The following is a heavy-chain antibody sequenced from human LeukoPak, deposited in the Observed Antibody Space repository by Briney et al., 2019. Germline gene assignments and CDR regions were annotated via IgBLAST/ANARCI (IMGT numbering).Heavy chain of an antibody. J-gene: IGHJ4*02. CDR2: TNWNGGST. Sequence: GGSLTLSCAASGFTLDDYGMSWVRQAAGKGLEWVSGTNWNGGSTGYADSVKGPFTISRDNAKNSLYLQMNSLRAEHTALYHCARVSGGDSCSWNQDYWGQGTMVTVSS. V-gene: IGHV3-20*01. CDR3: ARVSGGDSCSWNQDY. D-gene: IGHD6-13*01. CDR1: GFTLDDYG.